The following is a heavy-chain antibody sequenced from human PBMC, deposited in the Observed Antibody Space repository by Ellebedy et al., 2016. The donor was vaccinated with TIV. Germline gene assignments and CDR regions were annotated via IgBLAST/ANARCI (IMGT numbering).Heavy chain of an antibody. J-gene: IGHJ2*01. CDR3: ARGGRWSLSYWYFDL. CDR2: IYTSGST. D-gene: IGHD4-23*01. CDR1: GGSISSYY. V-gene: IGHV4-4*07. Sequence: MPSETLSLTCTVSGGSISSYYWSWIRQPAGKGLEWIGRIYTSGSTNYNPSLKSRVTMSVDTSKNQFSLKLSSVTAADTAVYYCARGGRWSLSYWYFDLWGRGTLVTVSS.